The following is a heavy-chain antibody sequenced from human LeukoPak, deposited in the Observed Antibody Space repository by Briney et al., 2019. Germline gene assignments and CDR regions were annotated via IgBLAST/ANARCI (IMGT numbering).Heavy chain of an antibody. D-gene: IGHD6-19*01. CDR2: ILYSGST. CDR3: AKYGNSGWVIDY. Sequence: SETLSLTCTVSGGSISSSNYYWGWIRQPPGKGLEWIGNILYSGSTYYTPSLKSRVTISVDTSKNQFSLRLIYVTAADTAVYYCAKYGNSGWVIDYWGQGTLATVSS. V-gene: IGHV4-39*01. CDR1: GGSISSSNYY. J-gene: IGHJ4*02.